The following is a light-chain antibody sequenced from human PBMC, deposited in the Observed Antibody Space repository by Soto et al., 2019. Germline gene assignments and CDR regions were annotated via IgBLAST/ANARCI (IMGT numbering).Light chain of an antibody. V-gene: IGKV3-15*01. CDR2: GVY. Sequence: EIVMTQSPATLPVSPGERATLSCRASQTVNYNLAWYQQKPGQAPRLLLYGVYTKATGIPDRFSGSGSGTEFTLTTISLQSEDFAVYYSQQYNDWPRTFGQGTKVEIK. CDR1: QTVNYN. CDR3: QQYNDWPRT. J-gene: IGKJ1*01.